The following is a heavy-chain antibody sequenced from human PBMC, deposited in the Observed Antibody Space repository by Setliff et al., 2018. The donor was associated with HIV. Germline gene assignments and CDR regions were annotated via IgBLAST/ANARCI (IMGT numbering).Heavy chain of an antibody. CDR1: GYPISSGYY. CDR2: IYHSGTT. J-gene: IGHJ6*02. D-gene: IGHD3-3*01. Sequence: SETLSLTCTVSGYPISSGYYWGWIRQPPGKGLEWIGSIYHSGTTYYNPSLKSRVTISVDTSKNQLSLRLTSMTAADTAVYYCARRLQFLEFLHGVGGLDVWGQGTTVTVSS. V-gene: IGHV4-38-2*02. CDR3: ARRLQFLEFLHGVGGLDV.